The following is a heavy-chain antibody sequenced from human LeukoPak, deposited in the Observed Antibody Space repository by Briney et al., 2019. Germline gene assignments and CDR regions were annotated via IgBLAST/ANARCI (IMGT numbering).Heavy chain of an antibody. J-gene: IGHJ5*02. CDR1: GYSFTSYW. D-gene: IGHD6-19*01. V-gene: IGHV5-51*01. CDR2: IYPADSDT. CDR3: ARHVGPSGQLTREYWFDP. Sequence: GESLKISCKGSGYSFTSYWIAWVRQMPGKGLEWMGIIYPADSDTRYSPSLQGQVTISADKSISTAYLQWSSLKASDTAMYYCARHVGPSGQLTREYWFDPWGQGTLVTVSS.